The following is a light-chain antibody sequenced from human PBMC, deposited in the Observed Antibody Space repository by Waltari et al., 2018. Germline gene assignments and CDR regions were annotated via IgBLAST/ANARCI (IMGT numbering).Light chain of an antibody. Sequence: DVVLTQSPLSLPVTLGQSASISVRSSQSLEYIDGHIFLNWFQQRPGQSPRRLIYKVSHRDPGVPGRFSGSGSGTEFTLTISNLQPEDVAVYYCQQYYVFPRTFGQGTKVTIK. CDR1: QSLEYIDGHIF. V-gene: IGKV2-30*01. CDR3: QQYYVFPRT. J-gene: IGKJ1*01. CDR2: KVS.